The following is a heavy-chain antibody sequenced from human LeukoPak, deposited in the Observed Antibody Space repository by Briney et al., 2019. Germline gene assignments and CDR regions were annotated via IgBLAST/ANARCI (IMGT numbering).Heavy chain of an antibody. CDR1: GGTFSSYA. D-gene: IGHD4-17*01. V-gene: IGHV1-69*13. Sequence: SVNVSCKASGGTFSSYAISWVRQPPGQGLEGMGGIIFILGTANYAQKLQGRVTITADESTSTDYMELRSLRSDDTDVYCWARGNGDFDYWGQGTLVTVSS. CDR2: IIFILGTA. J-gene: IGHJ4*02. CDR3: ARGNGDFDY.